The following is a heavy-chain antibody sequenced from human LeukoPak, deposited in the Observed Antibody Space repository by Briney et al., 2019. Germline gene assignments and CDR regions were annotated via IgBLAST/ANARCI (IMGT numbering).Heavy chain of an antibody. CDR1: GGSFSGYY. CDR3: ARGRHCSSTSCYVDDSDY. D-gene: IGHD2-2*01. CDR2: INHSGST. J-gene: IGHJ4*02. Sequence: SETLSLTCAVYGGSFSGYYWSWIRQPPGKGLEWIGEINHSGSTNYNPSLKSRVTISVDTSKNKFSLKLSSVTAADAAVYYCARGRHCSSTSCYVDDSDYWGQGTLVTVSS. V-gene: IGHV4-34*01.